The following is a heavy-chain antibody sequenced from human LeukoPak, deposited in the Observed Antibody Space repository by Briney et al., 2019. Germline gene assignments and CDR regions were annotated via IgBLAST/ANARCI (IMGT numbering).Heavy chain of an antibody. CDR1: GGSISSRHYF. CDR2: VYYSGST. V-gene: IGHV4-39*01. J-gene: IGHJ6*02. Sequence: SGTLSLTCTVSGGSISSRHYFWGWIRQPPGNGLEWIGSVYYSGSTYYSPSLKSRVTLSVDTSTNQFSLKLNSVTAADTAVYYCARLDNSGYYTLDVWGQGTTVTVSS. CDR3: ARLDNSGYYTLDV. D-gene: IGHD3-22*01.